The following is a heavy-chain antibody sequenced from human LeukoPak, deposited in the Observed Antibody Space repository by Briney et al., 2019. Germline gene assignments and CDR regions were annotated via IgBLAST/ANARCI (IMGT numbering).Heavy chain of an antibody. J-gene: IGHJ4*02. Sequence: GGSLRLSCAASGFTFSSYAMSWVRQAPGKGLEWVSAISGSGGSTYYADSVKGRFTISRDNSNHTLYLQMNSLRAEDTAVYYCAKDHFMSSGYYYFDYWGQGTLVTVSS. CDR1: GFTFSSYA. CDR2: ISGSGGST. CDR3: AKDHFMSSGYYYFDY. V-gene: IGHV3-23*01. D-gene: IGHD3-22*01.